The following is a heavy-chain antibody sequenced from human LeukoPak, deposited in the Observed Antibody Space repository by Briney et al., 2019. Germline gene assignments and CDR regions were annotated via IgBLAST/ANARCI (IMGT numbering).Heavy chain of an antibody. CDR2: INHSGST. CDR1: GGSFSGYY. D-gene: IGHD3-22*01. J-gene: IGHJ6*03. CDR3: ARGRRDYYDSSPYYYYYMDV. V-gene: IGHV4-34*01. Sequence: SETLSLTCAVYGGSFSGYYWSWIRQPPGKGLEWIGEINHSGSTNYNPSLKSRVTISVDTSKNQFSLKLSSVTAADTAVYYCARGRRDYYDSSPYYYYYMDVWGKGTTVTVYS.